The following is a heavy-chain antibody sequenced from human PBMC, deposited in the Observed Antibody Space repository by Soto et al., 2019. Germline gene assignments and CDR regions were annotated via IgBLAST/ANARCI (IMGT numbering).Heavy chain of an antibody. D-gene: IGHD2-15*01. Sequence: KPSETLSLTCTVSGGSISSYYWSWIRQPPGKGLEWIGYIYYSGSTNYNPSLKSRVTISVDTSKNQFSLKLSSVTAADTAVYYCARAPVVAAFDIWGQGTMVTVSS. CDR3: ARAPVVAAFDI. CDR1: GGSISSYY. CDR2: IYYSGST. J-gene: IGHJ3*02. V-gene: IGHV4-59*01.